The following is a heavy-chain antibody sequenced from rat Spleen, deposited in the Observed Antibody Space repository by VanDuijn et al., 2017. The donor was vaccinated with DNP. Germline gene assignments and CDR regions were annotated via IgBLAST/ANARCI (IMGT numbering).Heavy chain of an antibody. Sequence: EVQLVESGGGLVQPGRSLKLSCAASGFTFSYYGMAWVRQAPKKGLEWVASISASGGSTSYRDSVKGRFTISRDNTKSTLNLQMDSLRSEDTATYYCARWGGDYFDYWGQGVMVTVSS. CDR1: GFTFSYYG. CDR3: ARWGGDYFDY. CDR2: ISASGGST. V-gene: IGHV5S13*01. J-gene: IGHJ2*01.